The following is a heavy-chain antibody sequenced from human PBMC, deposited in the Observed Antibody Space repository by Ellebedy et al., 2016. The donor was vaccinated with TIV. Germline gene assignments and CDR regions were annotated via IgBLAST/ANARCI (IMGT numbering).Heavy chain of an antibody. Sequence: GESLKISCAASGFTFSSYAMSWVRQAPGKGLEWVSAISGSGGSTYYADSVKGRFTISRDNSKNTLYLQMNSLKTEDTAVYYCARVGATPYYSDTSGPFDYWGQGTLVTVSS. J-gene: IGHJ4*02. CDR2: ISGSGGST. V-gene: IGHV3-23*01. CDR1: GFTFSSYA. D-gene: IGHD3-22*01. CDR3: ARVGATPYYSDTSGPFDY.